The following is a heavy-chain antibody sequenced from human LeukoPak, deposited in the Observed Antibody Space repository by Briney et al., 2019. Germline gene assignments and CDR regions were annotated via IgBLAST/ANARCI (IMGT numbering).Heavy chain of an antibody. V-gene: IGHV3-21*01. J-gene: IGHJ3*02. CDR1: GFTFRSYA. D-gene: IGHD3-16*01. CDR2: ISGSGDNT. Sequence: PGGSLRLSCAASGFTFRSYAMNWVRQAPGKGLEWVSTISGSGDNTYYADSVKGRFTISRDNAKNSLYLQMNSLRAEDTAVYYCARVGWVLRYAFDIWGQGTMVTVSS. CDR3: ARVGWVLRYAFDI.